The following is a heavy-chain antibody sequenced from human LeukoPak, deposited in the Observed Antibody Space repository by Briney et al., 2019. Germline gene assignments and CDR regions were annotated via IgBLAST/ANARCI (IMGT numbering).Heavy chain of an antibody. D-gene: IGHD3-22*01. V-gene: IGHV3-30*18. J-gene: IGHJ6*04. CDR1: GFTFSSYG. Sequence: GRSLRLSCAASGFTFSSYGMHWVRQAPGKGLEWVAVISYDGSNKYYADSVKGRFTISRDNSKNTLYLQMNSLRAEDTAVYYCAKVSHYYDSSGFMDVWGKGTTVTVSS. CDR2: ISYDGSNK. CDR3: AKVSHYYDSSGFMDV.